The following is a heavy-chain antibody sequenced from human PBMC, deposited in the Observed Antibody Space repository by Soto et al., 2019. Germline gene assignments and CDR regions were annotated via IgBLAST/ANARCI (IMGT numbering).Heavy chain of an antibody. CDR2: INPNSGGT. CDR3: ARDTVVVPAARYYYYGMDV. V-gene: IGHV1-2*02. D-gene: IGHD2-2*01. Sequence: GASVKVSCKASGYTFTGYYMHWVRQAPGQGLEWMGWINPNSGGTNYAQKFQGRVTMTRDTSISIAYMELSRLRSDDTAVYYCARDTVVVPAARYYYYGMDVWGQGTTVTVSS. J-gene: IGHJ6*02. CDR1: GYTFTGYY.